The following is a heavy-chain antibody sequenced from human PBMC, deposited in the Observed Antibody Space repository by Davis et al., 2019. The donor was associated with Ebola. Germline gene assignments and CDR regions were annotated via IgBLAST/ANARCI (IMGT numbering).Heavy chain of an antibody. D-gene: IGHD3-10*01. V-gene: IGHV5-51*01. CDR2: IYPGDSDT. Sequence: GESLKISCKGSGYSFTSYWIGWVRQMPGKGLEWMGIIYPGDSDTRYSPSFQGQVTISADKSISTAYLQWSSLKASDTAMYYCARPHYYGSGPVRGGWFDPWGQGTLVTVSS. CDR1: GYSFTSYW. J-gene: IGHJ5*02. CDR3: ARPHYYGSGPVRGGWFDP.